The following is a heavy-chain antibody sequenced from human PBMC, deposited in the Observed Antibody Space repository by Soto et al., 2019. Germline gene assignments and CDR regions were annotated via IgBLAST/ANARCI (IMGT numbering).Heavy chain of an antibody. CDR3: ARDRNTYYYDSSCYYFDY. CDR1: GYTFTSYG. Sequence: ASVKVSCKASGYTFTSYGISWVRQAPGQGLEWMGWISAYNGNTNYTQKLQGRVTMTTDTSTSTAYMELRSLRSDDTAVYYCARDRNTYYYDSSCYYFDYWGQGTLVTFSS. J-gene: IGHJ4*02. CDR2: ISAYNGNT. V-gene: IGHV1-18*01. D-gene: IGHD3-22*01.